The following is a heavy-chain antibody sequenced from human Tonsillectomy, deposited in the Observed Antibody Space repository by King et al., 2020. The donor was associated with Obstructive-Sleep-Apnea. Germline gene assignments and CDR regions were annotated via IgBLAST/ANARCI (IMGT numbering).Heavy chain of an antibody. CDR1: GFTFGDYA. CDR3: TRDYDYVWGGYGMDV. J-gene: IGHJ6*02. V-gene: IGHV3-49*03. Sequence: VQLVESGGGLVQPGRSLRLSCTASGFTFGDYAMSWFRQAPGKGLEWGGFIRSKAYGGTTEYAASVKSRFTISRDDSKSIAYLQMNSLKTEDTAVYYCTRDYDYVWGGYGMDVWGQGTTVTVSS. CDR2: IRSKAYGGTT. D-gene: IGHD3-16*01.